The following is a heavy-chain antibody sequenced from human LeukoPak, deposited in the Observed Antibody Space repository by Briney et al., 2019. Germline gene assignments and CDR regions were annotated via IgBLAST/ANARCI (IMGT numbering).Heavy chain of an antibody. CDR2: ISGSGGST. V-gene: IGHV3-23*01. CDR1: GFTFTICA. CDR3: AKADGSYKTLIDY. Sequence: GSLRLSCAASGFTFTICAMNWVRQAPGKGLEWVSGISGSGGSTYYADSVKGRFTISRDSSKNTVYLQMSSLRAEDTAVYYCAKADGSYKTLIDYWGQGTLVTVSS. D-gene: IGHD3-10*01. J-gene: IGHJ4*02.